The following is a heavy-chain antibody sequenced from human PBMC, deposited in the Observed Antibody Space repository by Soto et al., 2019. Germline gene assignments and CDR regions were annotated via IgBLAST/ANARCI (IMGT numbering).Heavy chain of an antibody. J-gene: IGHJ6*02. CDR3: ARNGTLTGYSYGMDV. Sequence: QMQLVQFGAELRKPGSSVKVSCKASGGTFSDFTINWVRQAPGQRLEWMGGIIPIFDTVNYAEKFQGRVTITADESTSTSFMEVSSLRSEDTAVYYCARNGTLTGYSYGMDVWGQGTMVTVSS. V-gene: IGHV1-69*01. D-gene: IGHD1-1*01. CDR1: GGTFSDFT. CDR2: IIPIFDTV.